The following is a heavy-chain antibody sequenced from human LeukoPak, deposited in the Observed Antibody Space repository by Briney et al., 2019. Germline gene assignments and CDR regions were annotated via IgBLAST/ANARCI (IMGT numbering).Heavy chain of an antibody. D-gene: IGHD3-10*01. CDR1: GGSLTGYY. CDR3: VRGFSGVVGDY. V-gene: IGHV4-34*01. CDR2: IKPGGII. Sequence: PSETLSLTCAVHGGSLTGYYWSWIRQPPGEGLEWIGEIKPGGIINYNPSVKSRVTISKDTSKNQLFLNLNSATAADTAVYYCVRGFSGVVGDYRGQGTLVTVSS. J-gene: IGHJ4*02.